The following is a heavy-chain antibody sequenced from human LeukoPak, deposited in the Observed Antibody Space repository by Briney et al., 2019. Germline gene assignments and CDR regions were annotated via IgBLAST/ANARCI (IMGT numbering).Heavy chain of an antibody. CDR3: ARNVYNFDY. Sequence: GGSLRLSCAASGFTFSTYWMHWVRQAPGKGLVWVSHINVDGSGATYADSVKGRFTISRDNAKNTLYLHMNSLRAEDTAVYYCARNVYNFDYWGQGTLVTVSS. D-gene: IGHD3-10*02. CDR1: GFTFSTYW. V-gene: IGHV3-74*01. CDR2: INVDGSGA. J-gene: IGHJ4*02.